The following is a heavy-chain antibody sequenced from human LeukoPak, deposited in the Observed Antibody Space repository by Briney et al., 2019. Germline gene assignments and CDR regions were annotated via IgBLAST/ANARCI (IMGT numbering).Heavy chain of an antibody. Sequence: PSQTLSLTCAVSGGSISSGGYSWSWIRQPPGKGLEWNGYNYHSGSTYYNPSLKSRVTISVNRSKNQFSQKLSSVTAADTAVYYCARGQITMVRGVIITHDAFDIWGQGTMVTVSS. CDR3: ARGQITMVRGVIITHDAFDI. D-gene: IGHD3-10*01. V-gene: IGHV4-30-2*01. J-gene: IGHJ3*02. CDR1: GGSISSGGYS. CDR2: NYHSGST.